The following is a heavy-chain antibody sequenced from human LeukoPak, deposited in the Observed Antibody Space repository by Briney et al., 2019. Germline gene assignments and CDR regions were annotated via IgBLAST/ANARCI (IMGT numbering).Heavy chain of an antibody. D-gene: IGHD3-22*01. CDR3: AKDRPNYYGSNGHYYRRDGDY. CDR1: GFTFSGYA. Sequence: GGSLRLSCAASGFTFSGYAMNWVRQAPGEGREWVSSITSSGESTYYAGSVKGQFTITRDNSKNTVYLQMNSLRAEDTAVYYCAKDRPNYYGSNGHYYRRDGDYWGQGTLVTVSS. J-gene: IGHJ4*02. V-gene: IGHV3-23*01. CDR2: ITSSGEST.